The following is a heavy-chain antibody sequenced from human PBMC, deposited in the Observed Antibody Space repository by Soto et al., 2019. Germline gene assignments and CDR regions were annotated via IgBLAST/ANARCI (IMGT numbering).Heavy chain of an antibody. V-gene: IGHV4-59*08. D-gene: IGHD3-3*01. CDR3: ASHEGRITIFGVVLYYMDV. CDR2: IYYSGST. J-gene: IGHJ6*03. Sequence: SETLSLTCTVSGGSISSYYWSWIRQPPGKGLEWIGYIYYSGSTNYSPSLKSRVTISVDTSKNQFSLKLSSVTAAGTAVYYCASHEGRITIFGVVLYYMDVWGKGTAVTVSS. CDR1: GGSISSYY.